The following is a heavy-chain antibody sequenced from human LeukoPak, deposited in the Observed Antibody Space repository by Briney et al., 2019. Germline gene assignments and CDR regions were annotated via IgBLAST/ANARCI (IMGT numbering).Heavy chain of an antibody. CDR1: GFTFSSYW. J-gene: IGHJ3*02. CDR3: ARGSGAIAARSHAFDI. V-gene: IGHV3-7*01. D-gene: IGHD6-6*01. CDR2: IKQDGSEK. Sequence: GGSLRLSCAASGFTFSSYWMSWVRQAPGKGLEWVANIKQDGSEKYYVDSVKGRFTISRDNAKNSLYLQMNSLRAEDTAVYYCARGSGAIAARSHAFDIWGQGTMVTVSS.